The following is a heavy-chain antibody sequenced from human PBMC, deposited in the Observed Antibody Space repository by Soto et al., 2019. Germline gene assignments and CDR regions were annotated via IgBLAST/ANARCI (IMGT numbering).Heavy chain of an antibody. CDR2: INHSGST. CDR3: ARGDYYGSGRNYYGMDV. CDR1: GGSFIVCY. J-gene: IGHJ6*02. Sequence: PSETLSLTCAVYGGSFIVCYWGWIRQPPGKGLEWIGEINHSGSTNYNPSLKSRVTISADTSKNQFSLKLSSVTAADTAVYYCARGDYYGSGRNYYGMDVWGQGTTVT. V-gene: IGHV4-34*01. D-gene: IGHD3-10*01.